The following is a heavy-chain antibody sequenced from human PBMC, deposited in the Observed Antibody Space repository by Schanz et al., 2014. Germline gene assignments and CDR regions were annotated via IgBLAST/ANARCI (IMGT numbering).Heavy chain of an antibody. CDR1: GFSFSDYY. CDR3: ARNRGSGGQNWYFDL. D-gene: IGHD1-26*01. Sequence: QVHLLESGGGLVEPGGSLRLSCAASGFSFSDYYLSWIRQAPGKGLEWISFINTGSNYINYADSVKGRFTISRDNTKNSRFQQQNSLRADDTAVYYCARNRGSGGQNWYFDLWGRGTLVTVSS. CDR2: INTGSNYI. J-gene: IGHJ2*01. V-gene: IGHV3-11*03.